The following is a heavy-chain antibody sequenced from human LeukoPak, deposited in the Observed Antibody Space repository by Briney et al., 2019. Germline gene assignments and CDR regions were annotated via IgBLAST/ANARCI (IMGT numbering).Heavy chain of an antibody. J-gene: IGHJ4*02. Sequence: PGGSLRLSCAASGFTFSSYEMNWVRQAPGKGLDWVPYISSGGDTTYYADSVKGRFTISRDNAKNSLYLQMNSLRAEDTAAYYCARSSGWYGWGQGTLVTVSS. CDR3: ARSSGWYG. CDR1: GFTFSSYE. D-gene: IGHD6-19*01. V-gene: IGHV3-48*03. CDR2: ISSGGDTT.